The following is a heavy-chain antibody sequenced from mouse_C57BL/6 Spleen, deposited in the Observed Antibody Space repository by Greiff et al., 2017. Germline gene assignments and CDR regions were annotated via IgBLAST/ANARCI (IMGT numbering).Heavy chain of an antibody. V-gene: IGHV5-6*01. CDR1: GFTFSSYG. Sequence: EVHLVESGGDLVKPGGSLKLSCAASGFTFSSYGMSWVRQTPDKRLEWVATISSGGSYTYYPDSVKGRSTIPRDNAKNTLYLQMSSLKSEDTAMYYCARHRSWGGVVYAMDYWGQGTSVTVSS. J-gene: IGHJ4*01. CDR3: ARHRSWGGVVYAMDY. D-gene: IGHD4-1*01. CDR2: ISSGGSYT.